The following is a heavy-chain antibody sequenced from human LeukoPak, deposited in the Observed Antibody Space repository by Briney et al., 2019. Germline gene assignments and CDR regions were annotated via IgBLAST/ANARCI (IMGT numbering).Heavy chain of an antibody. CDR2: GHYSGNT. CDR1: GTSITSYY. J-gene: IGHJ4*02. D-gene: IGHD3-16*01. Sequence: SETLSLTCTVSGTSITSYYWNWIRQAPGQGPEWIGYGHYSGNTKYNPPLKSRVTISVDTSKNQFSLRLSSVTAADTAVYYCARDRGSLGGFDSWGQGTLVTVSS. V-gene: IGHV4-59*01. CDR3: ARDRGSLGGFDS.